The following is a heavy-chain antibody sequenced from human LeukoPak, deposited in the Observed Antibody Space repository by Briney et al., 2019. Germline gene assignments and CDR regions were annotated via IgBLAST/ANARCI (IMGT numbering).Heavy chain of an antibody. CDR1: GGSISSGGYY. V-gene: IGHV4-30-2*01. CDR2: IYHSGST. Sequence: SETLSLTCTVTGGSISSGGYYWSWIRQPPGRGLEWIGYIYHSGSTYYNPSLKSRVTISVDRSKNQFSLKLSSVTAADTAVYYCARAGQGGYGELDDWGQGTLVTVSS. CDR3: ARAGQGGYGELDD. J-gene: IGHJ4*02. D-gene: IGHD4-17*01.